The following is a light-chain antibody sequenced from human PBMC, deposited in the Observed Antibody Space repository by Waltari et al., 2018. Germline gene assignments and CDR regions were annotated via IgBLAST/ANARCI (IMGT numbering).Light chain of an antibody. CDR1: SSAVGVYNY. J-gene: IGLJ1*01. CDR2: DVG. CDR3: CSYAGSQNYV. V-gene: IGLV2-11*01. Sequence: QSALTQPRSVSGSPGQSVTISCTGTSSAVGVYNYVFWYQQHPGKAPKLMIYDVGKRPSGVPDRFSGSKSGNTASLTISGLQAEDEADYYCCSYAGSQNYVFGTGTKVTVL.